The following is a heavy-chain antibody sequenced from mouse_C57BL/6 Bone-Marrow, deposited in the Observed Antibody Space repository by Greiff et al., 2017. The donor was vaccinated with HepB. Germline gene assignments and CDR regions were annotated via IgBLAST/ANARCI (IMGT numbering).Heavy chain of an antibody. CDR3: ARGGSEAWFAY. Sequence: DVHLVESGGGLVKPGGSLKLSCAASGFTFSDYGMHWVRQAPEKGLEWVAYISSGSSTIYYADTVKGRFTISRDNAKNTLFLQMTSLRSEDTAMYYCARGGSEAWFAYWGQGTLVTVSA. CDR1: GFTFSDYG. D-gene: IGHD1-1*01. J-gene: IGHJ3*01. V-gene: IGHV5-17*01. CDR2: ISSGSSTI.